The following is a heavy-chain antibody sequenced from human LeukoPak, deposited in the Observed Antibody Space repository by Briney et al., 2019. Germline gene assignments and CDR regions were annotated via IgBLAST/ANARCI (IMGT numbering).Heavy chain of an antibody. Sequence: GGSLRLSCAASGFTFSSYWMSWVRQAPGKGLEWVANIKQDGSEKYYVDSVKGRFTISRDNAKNSLYLQMNSLRAEDTAVYYCASFGDVYYYYCYMDVWGKGTTVTVSS. CDR3: ASFGDVYYYYCYMDV. CDR1: GFTFSSYW. CDR2: IKQDGSEK. D-gene: IGHD4-17*01. J-gene: IGHJ6*03. V-gene: IGHV3-7*01.